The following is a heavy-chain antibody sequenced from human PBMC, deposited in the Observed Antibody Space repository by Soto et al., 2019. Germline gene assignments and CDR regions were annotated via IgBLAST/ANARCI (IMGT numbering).Heavy chain of an antibody. CDR3: ASSSWYDHYYYGMDV. J-gene: IGHJ6*02. D-gene: IGHD6-13*01. Sequence: QVQLVQSGAEVKKPGASVKVSCKASGYTFTGYYMHWVRQAPGQGLEWMGWINPNSGGTNYAQKFQGWVTITRDTSISTAYMELSRLRSDDTAVYYCASSSWYDHYYYGMDVWGQGTTVTVSS. V-gene: IGHV1-2*04. CDR2: INPNSGGT. CDR1: GYTFTGYY.